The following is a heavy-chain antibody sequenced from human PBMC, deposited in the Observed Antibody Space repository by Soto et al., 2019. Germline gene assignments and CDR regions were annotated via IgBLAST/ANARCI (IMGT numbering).Heavy chain of an antibody. CDR3: ARDPYITGTDNWFDP. CDR2: IIPILGIA. V-gene: IGHV1-69*02. CDR1: GGTFSSYT. D-gene: IGHD1-7*01. Sequence: GASVKVSCKASGGTFSSYTISWVRQAPGQGLEWMGRIIPILGIANYAQKFQGRVTITADKSTSTAYMELSSLRSEDTAVYYCARDPYITGTDNWFDPWGQGTLVTAPQ. J-gene: IGHJ5*02.